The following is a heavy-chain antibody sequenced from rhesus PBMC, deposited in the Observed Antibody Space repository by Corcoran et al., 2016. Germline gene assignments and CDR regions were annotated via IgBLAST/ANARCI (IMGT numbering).Heavy chain of an antibody. CDR2: ISYSGSI. CDR1: GYSISSGYG. J-gene: IGHJ6*01. V-gene: IGHV4-122*02. D-gene: IGHD1-44*02. CDR3: ARDGSYGLDS. Sequence: QLQLQESGPGLVKPSETLSLTCAVSGYSISSGYGWSWIRQPPGKGLEWIGYISYSGSISYNPSLKSRVTISRDTSKNQFSLKLSSVTAADTAVYYCARDGSYGLDSWGQGVVVTVSS.